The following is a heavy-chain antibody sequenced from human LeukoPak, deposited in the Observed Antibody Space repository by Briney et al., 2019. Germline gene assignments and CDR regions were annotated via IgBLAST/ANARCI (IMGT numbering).Heavy chain of an antibody. Sequence: SVKVSCKASGGTFSSYAISWVRQAPGQGLEWMGGIIPIFGTANYAQKFQGRVTITTDESTSTAYMELSSLRSGDTAVYYCARDSSGWYYFDYWGQGTLVTVSS. CDR3: ARDSSGWYYFDY. CDR2: IIPIFGTA. CDR1: GGTFSSYA. D-gene: IGHD6-19*01. V-gene: IGHV1-69*05. J-gene: IGHJ4*02.